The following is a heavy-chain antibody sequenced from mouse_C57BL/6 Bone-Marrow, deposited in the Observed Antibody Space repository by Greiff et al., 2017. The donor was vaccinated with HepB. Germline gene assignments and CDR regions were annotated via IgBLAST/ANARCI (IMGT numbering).Heavy chain of an antibody. J-gene: IGHJ2*01. CDR3: ARDLRGLFDY. V-gene: IGHV7-1*01. CDR2: SRNKANDYTT. Sequence: EVHLVDSGGGLVQSGRSLRLSCATSGFTFSDFYMEWVRQAPGKGLEWIAASRNKANDYTTEYSASVKGRFIVSRDTSQSILYLQMKALRAEDTAIYYCARDLRGLFDYWGQGTTLTVSS. D-gene: IGHD1-1*01. CDR1: GFTFSDFY.